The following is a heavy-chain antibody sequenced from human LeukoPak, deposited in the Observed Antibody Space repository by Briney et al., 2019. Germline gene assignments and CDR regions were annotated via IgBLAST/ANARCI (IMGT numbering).Heavy chain of an antibody. V-gene: IGHV3-23*01. CDR1: GFTFSSYA. CDR3: AKGGRYCSSTSCSSLIDY. CDR2: ISGSGGST. Sequence: GGSLRLSCAASGFTFSSYAMSWVRQAPGKGLEWVSAISGSGGSTYYADSVKGRFTISRDNSKNTLYLQMNSLRAEDTAVYYCAKGGRYCSSTSCSSLIDYWGQGTLVTVSS. J-gene: IGHJ4*02. D-gene: IGHD2-2*01.